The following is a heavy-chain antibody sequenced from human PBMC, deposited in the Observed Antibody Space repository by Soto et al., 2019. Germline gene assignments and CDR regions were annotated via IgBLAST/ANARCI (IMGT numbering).Heavy chain of an antibody. CDR2: ISYNGSNK. CDR1: GFPFISYG. D-gene: IGHD6-19*01. CDR3: AKDRDSSGWYLVRYYYYGMDV. Sequence: PAGSLRLSCAASGFPFISYGMHWVRQAPGQGLEWVAVISYNGSNKYYADKVKGQYTISKDNSKNTLNLKMNSLRAEDTAVYYCAKDRDSSGWYLVRYYYYGMDVWGQGT. J-gene: IGHJ6*02. V-gene: IGHV3-30*18.